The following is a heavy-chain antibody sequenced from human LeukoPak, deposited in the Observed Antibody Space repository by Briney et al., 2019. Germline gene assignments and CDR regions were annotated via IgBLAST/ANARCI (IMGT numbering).Heavy chain of an antibody. CDR2: ISGSGGST. D-gene: IGHD1-14*01. CDR3: AKDPHRNSYYYYYMDV. Sequence: GGTLRLSCAASGSTFSRCGMSWVRQAPGKGLEWVSAISGSGGSTYYADSVKGRFTISRDNSKNTLYLQMNSLRAEDTAVYYCAKDPHRNSYYYYYMDVWGKGTTVTISS. CDR1: GSTFSRCG. V-gene: IGHV3-23*01. J-gene: IGHJ6*03.